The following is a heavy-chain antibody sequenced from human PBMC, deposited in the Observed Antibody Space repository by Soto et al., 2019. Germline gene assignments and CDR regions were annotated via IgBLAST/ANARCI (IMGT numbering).Heavy chain of an antibody. CDR2: IIPIFGTA. CDR3: AREGKHDYTRGTFDP. Sequence: ASVKVSCKASGGTFSSYAISWVRQAPGQGLEWMGGIIPIFGTANYAQKFQGRVTITADESTSTAYMELSSLRSEDTAVYYCAREGKHDYTRGTFDPWGQGTLVTVSS. CDR1: GGTFSSYA. V-gene: IGHV1-69*13. J-gene: IGHJ5*02. D-gene: IGHD4-4*01.